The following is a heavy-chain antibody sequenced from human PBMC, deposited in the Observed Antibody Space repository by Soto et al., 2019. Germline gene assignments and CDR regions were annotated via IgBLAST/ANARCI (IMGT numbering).Heavy chain of an antibody. CDR1: GYTFSDYF. CDR2: INPHSGDT. CDR3: ATALDCSGPSCYTKS. Sequence: QVPLVQSGAEVKKPGASVRVSCKASGYTFSDYFIHWVRQAPGEGLEWVGWINPHSGDTNYAQKFQGRVIMTRDTSITAAYMELNNLASDDTAMYYCATALDCSGPSCYTKSWGQGTLVTVSA. J-gene: IGHJ5*02. D-gene: IGHD2-2*02. V-gene: IGHV1-2*02.